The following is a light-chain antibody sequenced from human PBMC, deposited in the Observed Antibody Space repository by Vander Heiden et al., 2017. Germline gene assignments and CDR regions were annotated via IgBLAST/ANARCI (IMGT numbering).Light chain of an antibody. CDR1: QGISSA. CDR2: DAS. V-gene: IGKV1-13*02. J-gene: IGKJ4*01. CDR3: QQFNSYPPELT. Sequence: AIQLTQSPSSLSASVGDRVTIPCLASQGISSALAWYQQKPGKAPKLLIYDASSLESGAPSRFSGSGSGTDFTLTISSLQPEDFATYYCQQFNSYPPELTFGGGTKVEIK.